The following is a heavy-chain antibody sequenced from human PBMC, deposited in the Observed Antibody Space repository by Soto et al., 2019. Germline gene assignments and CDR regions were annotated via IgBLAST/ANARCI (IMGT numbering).Heavy chain of an antibody. J-gene: IGHJ6*02. V-gene: IGHV1-18*01. CDR2: ISAYNGNT. D-gene: IGHD6-6*01. CDR3: ARGGGSSFPAPNYYYYGMDV. CDR1: GYTFTSYG. Sequence: ASVKVSCKASGYTFTSYGISWVRQAPGQGLEWMGWISAYNGNTNYAQKLQGRVTMTTDTSTSTVYMELSSLRSEDTAVYYCARGGGSSFPAPNYYYYGMDVWGQGTTVTVSS.